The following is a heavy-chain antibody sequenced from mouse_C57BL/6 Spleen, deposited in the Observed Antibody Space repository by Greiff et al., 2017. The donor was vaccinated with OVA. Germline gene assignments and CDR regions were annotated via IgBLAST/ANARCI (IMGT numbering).Heavy chain of an antibody. CDR2: ISDGGSYT. CDR1: GFTFSSYA. V-gene: IGHV5-4*01. D-gene: IGHD1-1*01. CDR3: ARDVITTVVDYFDY. J-gene: IGHJ2*01. Sequence: EVKLMESGGGLVKPGGSLKLSCAASGFTFSSYAMSWVRQTPEKRLEWVATISDGGSYTYYPDNVKGRFTISRDNAKNNLYLQMSHLKSEDTAMYYCARDVITTVVDYFDYWGQGTTLTVSS.